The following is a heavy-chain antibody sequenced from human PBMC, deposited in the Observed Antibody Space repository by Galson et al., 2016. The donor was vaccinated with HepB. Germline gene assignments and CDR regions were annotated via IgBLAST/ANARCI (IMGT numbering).Heavy chain of an antibody. CDR2: ISSSSDTV. CDR1: GFTFTTYS. D-gene: IGHD1-14*01. CDR3: EIPGW. J-gene: IGHJ4*02. Sequence: SLRLSCAASGFTFTTYSMNWVRQTPGKGLEWFSYISSSSDTVKYAYSVKGRFNISRDNAKNSLYLQMNSLRDEDTAIYYCEIPGWWGQGSLVTVSS. V-gene: IGHV3-48*02.